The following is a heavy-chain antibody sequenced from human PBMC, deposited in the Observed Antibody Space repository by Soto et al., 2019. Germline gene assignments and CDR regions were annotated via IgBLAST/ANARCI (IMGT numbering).Heavy chain of an antibody. CDR3: ARRNLFDY. CDR1: GFTFSDYW. D-gene: IGHD1-1*01. CDR2: IKYDGSAK. V-gene: IGHV3-7*01. Sequence: EVQLAESGGGLVQPGGSLRLSCAASGFTFSDYWMSWVRQAPGKGLECVASIKYDGSAKYYVDSVKGRFTISRDNAKNSFYLQMNSLRVEDTAVYYCARRNLFDYWGQGTLVTVSS. J-gene: IGHJ4*02.